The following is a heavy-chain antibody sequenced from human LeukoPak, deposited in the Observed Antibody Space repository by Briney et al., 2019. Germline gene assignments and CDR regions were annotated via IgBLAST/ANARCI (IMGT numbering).Heavy chain of an antibody. V-gene: IGHV1-2*02. CDR3: ARDQNYFDTTTYYGIDY. CDR2: INPNSGAT. CDR1: GYSFTGYY. D-gene: IGHD3-22*01. Sequence: ASVKVSCKASGYSFTGYYIHWVRQAPGQGLEWRGWINPNSGATNYAQKFQDRVTVTRDTSISTAYMELSRLRSDATAVYLCARDQNYFDTTTYYGIDYWGQGTLVTVSS. J-gene: IGHJ4*02.